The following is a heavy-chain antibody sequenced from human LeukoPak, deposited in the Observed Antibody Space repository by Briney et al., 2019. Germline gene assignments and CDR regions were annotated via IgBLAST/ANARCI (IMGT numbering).Heavy chain of an antibody. V-gene: IGHV1-46*01. Sequence: ASVKVSCKASGYTFTSYYMHWVRQAPGQGLEWMGIINPSGGSTSYAQKFQGRVTMTRGTSTSTVYMELSSLRSEDTAVYYCARDPAYTMIVARVHYFDYWGQGTLVTVSS. CDR3: ARDPAYTMIVARVHYFDY. CDR1: GYTFTSYY. CDR2: INPSGGST. J-gene: IGHJ4*02. D-gene: IGHD3-22*01.